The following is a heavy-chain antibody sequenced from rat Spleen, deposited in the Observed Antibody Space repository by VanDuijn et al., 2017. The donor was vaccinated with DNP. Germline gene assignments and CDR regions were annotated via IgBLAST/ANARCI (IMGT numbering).Heavy chain of an antibody. V-gene: IGHV2-1*01. CDR2: MQSGGGT. CDR1: GFSLTSYS. CDR3: ARYYGYNYYAMDA. J-gene: IGHJ4*01. Sequence: QVQLKESGPDLAQPSETLSLTCTVSGFSLTSYSVSWVRQPPGKGLEWMGRMQSGGGTDYISALKSRLSISRDTSRSQVFLKMNSVQTEDTAMYFCARYYGYNYYAMDAWGQGTSVTVSS. D-gene: IGHD1-9*01.